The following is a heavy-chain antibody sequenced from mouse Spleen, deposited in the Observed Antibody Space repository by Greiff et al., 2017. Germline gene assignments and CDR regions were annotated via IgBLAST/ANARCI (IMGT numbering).Heavy chain of an antibody. J-gene: IGHJ3*01. CDR1: GFTFSSYA. CDR2: ISSGGGNT. D-gene: IGHD4-1*01. CDR3: ARRGELGAWFAY. Sequence: EVMLVESGGGLVKLGGSLKLSCAASGFTFSSYAMSWVRQTPEKRLEWVATISSGGGNTYYPDSVKGRFTISRDNAKNTLYLQMSSLKSEDTAMYYCARRGELGAWFAYWGQGTLVTVSA. V-gene: IGHV5-9*01.